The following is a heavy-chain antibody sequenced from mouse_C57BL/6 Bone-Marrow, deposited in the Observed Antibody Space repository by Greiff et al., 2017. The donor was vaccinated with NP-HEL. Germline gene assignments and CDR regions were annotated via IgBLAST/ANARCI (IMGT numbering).Heavy chain of an antibody. CDR3: TRWGTGY. D-gene: IGHD2-14*01. Sequence: VQLQQSGAELVRPGASVTLSCKASGYTFTDYEMHWVKQTPVHGLEWIGAIDPETGGTAYNQKFKGKAILTADKSSSTAYMKLRSLTSEDSAVYYCTRWGTGYWGQGTLVTVSA. CDR2: IDPETGGT. J-gene: IGHJ3*01. CDR1: GYTFTDYE. V-gene: IGHV1-15*01.